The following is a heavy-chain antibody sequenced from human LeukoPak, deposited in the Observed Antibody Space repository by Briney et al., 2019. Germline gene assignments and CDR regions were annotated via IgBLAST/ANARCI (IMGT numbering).Heavy chain of an antibody. Sequence: GASVKVSCKASGYTFTSYDINWVRQATGQGLEWMGWMNPNSGNTGYAQKFQGRVTITRNTSTSTVYMELSSLRSEDTAVYYCARDPSHYDSSGYGLDYWGQGTLVTVSS. CDR3: ARDPSHYDSSGYGLDY. D-gene: IGHD3-22*01. V-gene: IGHV1-8*03. CDR1: GYTFTSYD. J-gene: IGHJ4*02. CDR2: MNPNSGNT.